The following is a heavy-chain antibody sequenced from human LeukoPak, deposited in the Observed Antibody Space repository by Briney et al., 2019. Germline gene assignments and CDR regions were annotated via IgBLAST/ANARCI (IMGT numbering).Heavy chain of an antibody. Sequence: SETLSLTCAVSGYSISSGYYWGWIRQPPGKGLEWIGSIHHSERPSYNPSLKSRVTISVDTSKNQFSLKLSSVTAADTAVYYCARGRTVVPAARPYDYWGQGTLVTVSS. CDR2: IHHSERP. J-gene: IGHJ4*02. V-gene: IGHV4-38-2*01. D-gene: IGHD2-2*02. CDR3: ARGRTVVPAARPYDY. CDR1: GYSISSGYY.